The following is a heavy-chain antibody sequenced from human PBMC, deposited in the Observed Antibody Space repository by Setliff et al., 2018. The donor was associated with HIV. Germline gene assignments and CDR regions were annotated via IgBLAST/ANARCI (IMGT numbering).Heavy chain of an antibody. J-gene: IGHJ4*02. D-gene: IGHD5-12*01. V-gene: IGHV1-69*13. CDR3: AREPGNSGYMEAYYFDY. Sequence: SVKVSCKASGGTFSSYAISWVRQAPGQGLEWMGGIIPIFGTANYAQKFQGRVTITADESTSTAYMELSSLRSEDTAVYYCAREPGNSGYMEAYYFDYWGRGTLVTVSS. CDR1: GGTFSSYA. CDR2: IIPIFGTA.